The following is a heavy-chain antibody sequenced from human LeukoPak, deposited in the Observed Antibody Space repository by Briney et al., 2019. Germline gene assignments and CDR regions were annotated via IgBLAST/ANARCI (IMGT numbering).Heavy chain of an antibody. CDR2: ISSSSSTI. CDR1: GFTFSSYS. Sequence: GGSLRPSCAASGFTFSSYSMNWVRQAPGKGLEWVSYISSSSSTIYYADSVKGRFTISRDNAKNSLYLQMNILRAEDTAVYYCARDFHPNPYWGQGTLVTVSS. CDR3: ARDFHPNPY. J-gene: IGHJ4*02. D-gene: IGHD2/OR15-2a*01. V-gene: IGHV3-48*01.